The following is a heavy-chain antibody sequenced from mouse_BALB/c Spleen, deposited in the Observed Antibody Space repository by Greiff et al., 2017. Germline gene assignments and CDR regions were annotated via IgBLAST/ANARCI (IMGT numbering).Heavy chain of an antibody. Sequence: EVKLVESGGGLVKPGGSLKLSCAASGFTFSDYYMYWVRQTPEKRLEWVATISDGGSYTYYPDSVKGRFTISRDNAKNNLYLQMSSLKSEDTAMYYCARQYDYDGVYAMDYWGQGTSVTVSS. CDR2: ISDGGSYT. CDR3: ARQYDYDGVYAMDY. V-gene: IGHV5-4*02. J-gene: IGHJ4*01. CDR1: GFTFSDYY. D-gene: IGHD2-4*01.